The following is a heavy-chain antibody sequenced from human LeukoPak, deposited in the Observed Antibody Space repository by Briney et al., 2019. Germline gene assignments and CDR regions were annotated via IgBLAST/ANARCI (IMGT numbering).Heavy chain of an antibody. J-gene: IGHJ4*02. CDR3: ARAQEQWLGRTLDY. V-gene: IGHV1-2*04. D-gene: IGHD6-19*01. CDR2: INPNSGGT. Sequence: ASVKVSCMASGYTFTGYYMHWVRQAPGQGLEWMGWINPNSGGTNYAQKFQGWVTMTRDTSISTAYMELSRLRSDDTAVYYCARAQEQWLGRTLDYWGQGTLVTVSS. CDR1: GYTFTGYY.